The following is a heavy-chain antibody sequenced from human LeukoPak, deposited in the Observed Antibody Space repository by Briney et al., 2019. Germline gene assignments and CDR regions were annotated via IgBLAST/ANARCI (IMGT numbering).Heavy chain of an antibody. CDR1: GFTFSTYW. CDR3: ARTYSNSPPDY. D-gene: IGHD6-13*01. Sequence: PGGSLRLSCAASGFTFSTYWMHWVRQAPGKGLEWVSGINWNGGNTGYSDSVRGRFTISRDNAKNSLYLQMNSLRAEDTALYYCARTYSNSPPDYWGQGTLVTVSS. CDR2: INWNGGNT. V-gene: IGHV3-20*04. J-gene: IGHJ4*02.